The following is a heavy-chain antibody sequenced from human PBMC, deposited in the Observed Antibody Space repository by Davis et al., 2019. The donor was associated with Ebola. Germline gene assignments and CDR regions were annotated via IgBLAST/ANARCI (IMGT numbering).Heavy chain of an antibody. CDR2: INHSGST. V-gene: IGHV4-39*07. CDR3: ARGTYRMDV. CDR1: GGSISSGDYY. Sequence: SETLSLTCTVSGGSISSGDYYWSWIRQPPGKGLEWIGEINHSGSTNYNPSLKSRVTISVDTSKNQFSLKLSSVTAADTAVYYCARGTYRMDVWGQGTTVTVSS. J-gene: IGHJ6*02.